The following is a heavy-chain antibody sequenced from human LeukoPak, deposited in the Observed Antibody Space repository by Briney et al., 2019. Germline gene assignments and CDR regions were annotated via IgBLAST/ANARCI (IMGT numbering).Heavy chain of an antibody. CDR2: IYHSGST. CDR1: GGSISSSSYY. CDR3: ARGEVGSGWYPDWFDP. V-gene: IGHV4-39*07. J-gene: IGHJ5*02. Sequence: PSETLSLTCTVSGGSISSSSYYWGWIRQPPGNGLEWIGEIYHSGSTNYNPSLKSRVTISVDKSKNQFSLKLSSVTAADTAVYYCARGEVGSGWYPDWFDPWGQGTLVTVSS. D-gene: IGHD6-19*01.